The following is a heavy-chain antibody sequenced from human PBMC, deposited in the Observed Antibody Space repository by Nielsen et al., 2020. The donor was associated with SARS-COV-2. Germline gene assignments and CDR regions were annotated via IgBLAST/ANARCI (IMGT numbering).Heavy chain of an antibody. J-gene: IGHJ4*02. V-gene: IGHV3-48*03. CDR1: GSTFSSYE. CDR3: ARERSRYYFDY. Sequence: GESLKISCAASGSTFSSYEMNWVRQAPGKGLEWVSYISSSGSTIYYADSVKGRFTISRDNAKNSLYLQMNSLRAEDTAVYYCARERSRYYFDYWGQGTLVTVSS. CDR2: ISSSGSTI.